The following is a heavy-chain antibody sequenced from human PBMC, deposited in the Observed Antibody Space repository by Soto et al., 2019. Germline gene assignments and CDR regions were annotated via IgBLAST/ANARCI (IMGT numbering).Heavy chain of an antibody. CDR2: IWYDGSNK. Sequence: QVQLVESGGGVVQPGRSLRLSCAASGFTFSSYGMHWVRQAPGKGLEWVAVIWYDGSNKYYADSVKGRFTISRDNSKNXLXXQMNSLRAEDTAVYYCARESWVFYYDSSGLDAFDIWGQGTMVTVSS. CDR1: GFTFSSYG. V-gene: IGHV3-33*01. J-gene: IGHJ3*02. CDR3: ARESWVFYYDSSGLDAFDI. D-gene: IGHD3-22*01.